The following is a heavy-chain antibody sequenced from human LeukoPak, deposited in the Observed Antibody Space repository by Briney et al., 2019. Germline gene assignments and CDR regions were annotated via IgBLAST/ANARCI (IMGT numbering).Heavy chain of an antibody. V-gene: IGHV3-21*01. CDR3: ARDRSLGRGGDDAFDI. Sequence: GGSLRLSCAASGFTFSSYSMNWVRQAPGKGLEWVSSISSSSGYIYYADSVKGRFTISRDNAKNSLYLQMNSLRAGDTAVYYCARDRSLGRGGDDAFDIWGQGTMVTVSS. CDR2: ISSSSGYI. J-gene: IGHJ3*02. D-gene: IGHD2-21*01. CDR1: GFTFSSYS.